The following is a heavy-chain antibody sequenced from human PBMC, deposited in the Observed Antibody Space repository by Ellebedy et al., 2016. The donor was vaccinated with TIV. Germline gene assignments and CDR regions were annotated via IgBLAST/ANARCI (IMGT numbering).Heavy chain of an antibody. CDR2: IIPLFGTT. J-gene: IGHJ4*02. CDR3: ASLGYCSSSNCYTDRVF. D-gene: IGHD2-2*02. V-gene: IGHV1-69*13. Sequence: SVKVSCXTSGGTFSSYAISWVRQAPGQGLEWMGNIIPLFGTTKYAQKFQGRVTIIADESTTTTNMELSSLRSEDTAMYYCASLGYCSSSNCYTDRVFWGQGTRVTVSS. CDR1: GGTFSSYA.